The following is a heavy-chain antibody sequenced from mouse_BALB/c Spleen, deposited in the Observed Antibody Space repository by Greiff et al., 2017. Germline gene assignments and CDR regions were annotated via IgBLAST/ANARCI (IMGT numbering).Heavy chain of an antibody. J-gene: IGHJ3*01. Sequence: VKLMESGAELVRPGASVTLSCKASGYTFTDYEMHWVKQTPVHGLEWIGAIDPETGGTAYNQKLKGKATLTADKSSSTAYMELRSLTSEDSAVYYCTRWLRRRDWFAYWGQGTLVTVSA. CDR3: TRWLRRRDWFAY. CDR2: IDPETGGT. D-gene: IGHD2-2*01. V-gene: IGHV1-15*01. CDR1: GYTFTDYE.